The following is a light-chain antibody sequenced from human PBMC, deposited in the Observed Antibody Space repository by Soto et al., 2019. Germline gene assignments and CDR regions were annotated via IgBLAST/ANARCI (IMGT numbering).Light chain of an antibody. CDR3: SLYFSTCSPM. Sequence: QSVLTQLHTVSGTPGQTVTISCTETTTDSDDYDSVSWYKQAPGTAPKLIIYDVNNRPSGAPDRFSASTSGNTASLTISGLHAVDETHYFFSLYFSTCSPMFGPGPTATVL. CDR2: DVN. V-gene: IGLV2-18*01. CDR1: TTDSDDYDS. J-gene: IGLJ1*01.